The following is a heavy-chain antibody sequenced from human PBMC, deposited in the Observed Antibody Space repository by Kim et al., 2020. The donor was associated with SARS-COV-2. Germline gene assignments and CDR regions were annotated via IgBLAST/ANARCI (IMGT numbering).Heavy chain of an antibody. D-gene: IGHD4-17*01. CDR3: AKEDGDYENYGMDV. V-gene: IGHV3-30*18. CDR1: GFTFSSYG. Sequence: GGSLRLSCAASGFTFSSYGMHWVRQAPGKGLEWVAVISYDGSNKYYADSVKGRFTISRDNSKNTLYLQMNSLRAEDTAVYYCAKEDGDYENYGMDVWGQG. CDR2: ISYDGSNK. J-gene: IGHJ6*02.